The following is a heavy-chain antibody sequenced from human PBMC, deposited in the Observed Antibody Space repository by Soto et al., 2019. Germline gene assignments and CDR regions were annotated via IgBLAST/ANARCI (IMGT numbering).Heavy chain of an antibody. Sequence: GGSLRLSCTASGFTFNTHWMHWVRQAPGEGLVWVSRIYFDGITTNYADSVKGRLTVSRDNAKNTVYLHVNTLRDEDTAVYYCARGGAMGVDYWGQGTLVTVSS. V-gene: IGHV3-74*01. CDR2: IYFDGITT. D-gene: IGHD1-26*01. J-gene: IGHJ4*02. CDR1: GFTFNTHW. CDR3: ARGGAMGVDY.